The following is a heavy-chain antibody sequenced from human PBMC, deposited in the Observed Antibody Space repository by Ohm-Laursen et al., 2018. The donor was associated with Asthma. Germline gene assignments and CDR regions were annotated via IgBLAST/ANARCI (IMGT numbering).Heavy chain of an antibody. J-gene: IGHJ4*02. CDR3: AREDFDWPPGYCDY. D-gene: IGHD3-9*01. CDR1: GGSISSYY. CDR2: IYYSGST. Sequence: GTLSLTCAVSGGSISSYYWSWIRQPPGKGLEWIGYIYYSGSTNYNPSLKSRVTISVDTSKNQFSLKLSSVTAADTAVYYCAREDFDWPPGYCDYWGQGTLVTVSS. V-gene: IGHV4-59*12.